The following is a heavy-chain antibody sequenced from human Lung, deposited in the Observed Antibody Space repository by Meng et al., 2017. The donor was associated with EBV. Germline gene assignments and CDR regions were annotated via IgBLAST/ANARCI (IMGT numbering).Heavy chain of an antibody. D-gene: IGHD2-8*02. CDR2: ITPGESP. V-gene: IGHV4-34*01. CDR1: GGSLRCAY. Sequence: QDPLQPWGAGLFKPSDTPSRTCAGKGGSLRCAYWNVIRQPTGKGLDGKGEITPGESPSYNPSLKSRVTISIDTSKNQLSLMLSSVTAADTAVYYCARRPTGIDYWGQGTLVTVSS. CDR3: ARRPTGIDY. J-gene: IGHJ4*02.